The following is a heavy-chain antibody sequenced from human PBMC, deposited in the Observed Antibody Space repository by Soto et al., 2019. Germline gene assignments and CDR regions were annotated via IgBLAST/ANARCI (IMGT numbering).Heavy chain of an antibody. D-gene: IGHD6-25*01. V-gene: IGHV4-59*12. CDR1: GCSISSYY. CDR3: ARDRAAADAFDI. CDR2: IYYSGST. Sequence: SESLSLTCPVSGCSISSYYGSWLRPPPGKGLEWIGYIYYSGSTYYNPSLKSRVTISVDTSKNQFSLKLSSVTAADTAVYYCARDRAAADAFDIWGQGTMVTVS. J-gene: IGHJ3*02.